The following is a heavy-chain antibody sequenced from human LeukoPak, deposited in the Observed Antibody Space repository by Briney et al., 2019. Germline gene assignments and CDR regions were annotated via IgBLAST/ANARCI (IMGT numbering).Heavy chain of an antibody. V-gene: IGHV3-21*01. Sequence: GGSLRLSCTVSGFTVSSNSMSWVRQAPGKGLEWVSSISSSSYFIYYADSVKGRFTISRDNAKNSLYLQMNSLRAEDTAVYYCARDSADTYYDFWSGYYRASPFDPWGQGTLVTVSS. CDR2: ISSSSYFI. CDR3: ARDSADTYYDFWSGYYRASPFDP. J-gene: IGHJ5*02. CDR1: GFTVSSNS. D-gene: IGHD3-3*01.